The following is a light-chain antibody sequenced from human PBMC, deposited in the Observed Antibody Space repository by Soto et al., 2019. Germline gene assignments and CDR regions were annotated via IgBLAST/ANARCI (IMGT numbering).Light chain of an antibody. CDR1: QRMTNTF. V-gene: IGKV3-20*01. CDR2: GAS. J-gene: IGKJ2*01. Sequence: EIVLTQSPDTLSLSPGERVTLSCRASQRMTNTFLAWFQQKPGLAPRLFIHGASTRASGVPDRFTDGGSWTDFVLNISRVEPEDFAVYYCHQYVRPPFTFGQGTKL. CDR3: HQYVRPPFT.